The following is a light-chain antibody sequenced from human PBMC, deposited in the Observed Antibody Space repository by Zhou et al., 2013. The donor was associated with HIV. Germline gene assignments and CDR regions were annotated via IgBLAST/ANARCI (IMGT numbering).Light chain of an antibody. J-gene: IGKJ4*01. Sequence: EIVLTQSPGTLSLSPGERATLSCRASQFVSSRYLAWYQQKPGQAPRLLIYGASSRAPGIPDRFSGSGSGTDFTLTISRLEPEDFATYFCQQTYGSPLTFGGGTKVEVK. CDR1: QFVSSRY. CDR3: QQTYGSPLT. V-gene: IGKV3-20*01. CDR2: GAS.